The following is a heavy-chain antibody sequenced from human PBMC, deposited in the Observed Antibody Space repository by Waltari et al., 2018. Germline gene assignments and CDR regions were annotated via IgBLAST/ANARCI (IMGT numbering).Heavy chain of an antibody. D-gene: IGHD7-27*01. V-gene: IGHV3-23*01. CDR2: VSQGGDST. CDR1: GFIFNNYV. CDR3: AKAKTPHWVCDTFDM. J-gene: IGHJ3*02. Sequence: EVQSLESGGGLVQPGGSLRLSCAASGFIFNNYVFSWVRQAPGKGLERVSQVSQGGDSTYYADYVEDRFTVSRDNSKSTLYVQMNGVRAEDTAVYYCAKAKTPHWVCDTFDMWDKGTVVTVSS.